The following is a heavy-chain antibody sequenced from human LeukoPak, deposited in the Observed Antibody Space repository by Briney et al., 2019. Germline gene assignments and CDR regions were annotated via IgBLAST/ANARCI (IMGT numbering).Heavy chain of an antibody. J-gene: IGHJ6*03. Sequence: PSETLSLTCTGPGGSISSYYWSWLRQPAGKGLEWLGRMYTSGRTNYNPSLKSRVTMSVDTSKNQFSLKLSSVTAADTAVYYCARGPLFGVGDYYYYYMDVWGKGTTVTVSS. V-gene: IGHV4-4*07. CDR2: MYTSGRT. D-gene: IGHD3-3*01. CDR1: GGSISSYY. CDR3: ARGPLFGVGDYYYYYMDV.